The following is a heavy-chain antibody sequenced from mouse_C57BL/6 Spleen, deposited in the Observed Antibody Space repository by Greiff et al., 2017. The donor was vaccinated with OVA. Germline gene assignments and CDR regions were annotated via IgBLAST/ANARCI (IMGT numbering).Heavy chain of an antibody. V-gene: IGHV7-3*01. CDR1: GFTFTDYY. CDR2: IRNKANGYTT. Sequence: EVQRVESGGGLVQPGGSLSLSCAASGFTFTDYYMSWVRQPPGKALEWLGFIRNKANGYTTEYSASVKGRFTISRDNSQSILYLQMNALRAEDSATYYCARLTGTGAMDYWGQGTSVTVSS. J-gene: IGHJ4*01. CDR3: ARLTGTGAMDY. D-gene: IGHD4-1*01.